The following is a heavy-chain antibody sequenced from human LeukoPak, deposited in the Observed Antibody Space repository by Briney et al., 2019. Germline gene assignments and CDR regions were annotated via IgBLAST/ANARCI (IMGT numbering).Heavy chain of an antibody. CDR1: GFTFSNYW. D-gene: IGHD4-17*01. V-gene: IGHV3-7*05. CDR3: ARGGLMTTATTH. CDR2: IKQDGGET. Sequence: PGGSLRLSCAASGFTFSNYWMSWVRQAPGKGLELVANIKQDGGETYYVDSVKGRFTISRDNAKNSLCLQMNSLRAEDTALYYCARGGLMTTATTHWGQGTLVTVSS. J-gene: IGHJ4*02.